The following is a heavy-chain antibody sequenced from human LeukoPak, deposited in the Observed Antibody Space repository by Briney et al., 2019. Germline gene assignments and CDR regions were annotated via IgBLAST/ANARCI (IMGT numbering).Heavy chain of an antibody. CDR2: ISGSGGST. CDR1: GFTFSSYA. J-gene: IGHJ4*02. CDR3: AKEIPTRFTVNGFSDY. V-gene: IGHV3-23*01. D-gene: IGHD4-17*01. Sequence: PGGSLRLSYAASGFTFSSYAMSWVRQAPGKGLEWVSAISGSGGSTYYADSVKGRFTISRDNSKNTLYLQMNSLRAEDTAVYYCAKEIPTRFTVNGFSDYWGQGTLVTVSS.